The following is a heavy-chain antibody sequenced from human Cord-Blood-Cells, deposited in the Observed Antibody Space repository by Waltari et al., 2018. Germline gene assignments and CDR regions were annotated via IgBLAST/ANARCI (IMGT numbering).Heavy chain of an antibody. CDR2: IWYDGSNK. J-gene: IGHJ4*02. V-gene: IGHV3-33*01. Sequence: QVQLAESGGGVVQPGRSLRLSCAASGFTFSSYGMHWVRQAPGTGLEWVAVIWYDGSNKYYADSVKGRFTISRDNSKNTLYLQMNSLRAEDTAVYYCASGPDYGDYIGYWGQGTLVTVSS. CDR3: ASGPDYGDYIGY. D-gene: IGHD4-17*01. CDR1: GFTFSSYG.